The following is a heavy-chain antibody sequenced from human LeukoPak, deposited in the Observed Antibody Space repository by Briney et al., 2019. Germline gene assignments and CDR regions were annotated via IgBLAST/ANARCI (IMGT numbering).Heavy chain of an antibody. CDR1: GYTFTGYY. Sequence: ASVKVSCKASGYTFTGYYMHWVRQAPGQGLEWMEWINPNSGGTNYAQKFQGRVTMTRDTSISTAYMELSRLRSDDTAVYYCARFRYDILTGYYWFDYWGQGTLVTVSS. CDR3: ARFRYDILTGYYWFDY. CDR2: INPNSGGT. V-gene: IGHV1-2*02. J-gene: IGHJ4*02. D-gene: IGHD3-9*01.